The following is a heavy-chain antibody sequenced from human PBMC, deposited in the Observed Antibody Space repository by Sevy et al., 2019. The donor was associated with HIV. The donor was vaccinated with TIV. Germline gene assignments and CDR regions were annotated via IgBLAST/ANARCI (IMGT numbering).Heavy chain of an antibody. V-gene: IGHV4-31*03. Sequence: SETLSLTCTVSGGSISSGGYYWSWIRQHPGKGLEWIGYIYYSGSTYYNPSLKSRVTISVDTSKNQFSLKLSSVTAADTAVYYCARDSIAVAGGTNWGQRTLVTVSS. CDR1: GGSISSGGYY. J-gene: IGHJ4*02. D-gene: IGHD6-19*01. CDR2: IYYSGST. CDR3: ARDSIAVAGGTN.